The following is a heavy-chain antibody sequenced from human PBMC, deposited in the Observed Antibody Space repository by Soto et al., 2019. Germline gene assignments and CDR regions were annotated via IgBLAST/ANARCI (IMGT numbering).Heavy chain of an antibody. J-gene: IGHJ4*02. CDR1: GFTFSSYG. Sequence: QVQLVESGGGVVQPGRSLRLSCAASGFTFSSYGMHWVRQAPGKGLEWVAVIWYDGSNKYYADSVKGRFTISRDNSKNTLYLQMNSLRAEDTAVYYCARDGGDIVVVPAAITGGPMDYWGQGTLVTVSS. D-gene: IGHD2-2*02. CDR3: ARDGGDIVVVPAAITGGPMDY. V-gene: IGHV3-33*01. CDR2: IWYDGSNK.